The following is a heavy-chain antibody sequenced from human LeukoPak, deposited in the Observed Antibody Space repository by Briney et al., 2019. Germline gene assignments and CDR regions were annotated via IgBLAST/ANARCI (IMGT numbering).Heavy chain of an antibody. CDR1: GFIFRSYA. CDR2: ISSSGGRT. D-gene: IGHD3-22*01. Sequence: GSLRLSCAASGFIFRSYAMSWVCQAPGKGLEWVSGISSSGGRTYYADSVKGRFTISRDNSKNTLYLQMNSLRAEDTAVYYCANYYYDRSGYKNWGQGTLVTVSS. CDR3: ANYYYDRSGYKN. J-gene: IGHJ4*02. V-gene: IGHV3-23*01.